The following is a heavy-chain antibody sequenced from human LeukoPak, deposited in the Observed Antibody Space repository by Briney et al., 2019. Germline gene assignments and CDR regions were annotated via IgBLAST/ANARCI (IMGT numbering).Heavy chain of an antibody. Sequence: GSLRLSCAASGFTFSSYAMSWVRQPPGKGLEWIGEINHSGSTNYNPSLKSRVTISVDTSKNQFSLKLSSVTAADTAVYYCARGGRGVRLRNEVGFDYWGQGTLVTVSS. V-gene: IGHV4-34*01. CDR3: ARGGRGVRLRNEVGFDY. D-gene: IGHD1-1*01. CDR1: GFTFSSYA. J-gene: IGHJ4*02. CDR2: INHSGST.